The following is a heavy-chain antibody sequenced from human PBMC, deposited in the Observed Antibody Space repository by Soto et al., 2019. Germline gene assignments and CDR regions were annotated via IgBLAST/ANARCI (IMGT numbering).Heavy chain of an antibody. V-gene: IGHV1-18*01. D-gene: IGHD2-2*01. Sequence: ASVKVSCKASGYTFTSYGISWVRQAPGQGLEWMSWISAYNGDNNYAQKVQGRVTMTTDTSTSTAFMELRSLRFDDKAVYNWVRMPMGNIDFGNWGKETLVTVA. CDR2: ISAYNGDN. CDR1: GYTFTSYG. J-gene: IGHJ4*02. CDR3: VRMPMGNIDFGN.